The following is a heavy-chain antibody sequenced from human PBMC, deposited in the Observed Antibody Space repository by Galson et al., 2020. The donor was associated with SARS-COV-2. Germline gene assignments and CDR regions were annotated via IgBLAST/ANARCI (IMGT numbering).Heavy chain of an antibody. CDR3: ARAKVDYGDYEDAFDI. D-gene: IGHD4-17*01. V-gene: IGHV3-21*01. CDR1: GFTFSSYS. Sequence: LSLTCAASGFTFSSYSMNWVRQAPGKGLEWVSSISSSSSYIYYADSVKGRFTISRDNAKNSLYLQMNSLRAEDTAVYYCARAKVDYGDYEDAFDIWGQGTMVTVSS. J-gene: IGHJ3*02. CDR2: ISSSSSYI.